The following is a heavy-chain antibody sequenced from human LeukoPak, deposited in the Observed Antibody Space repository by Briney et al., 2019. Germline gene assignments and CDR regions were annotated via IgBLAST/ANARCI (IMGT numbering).Heavy chain of an antibody. V-gene: IGHV4-59*01. CDR1: GGSISSYY. Sequence: SETLSLTCTVSGGSISSYYWSWIRQPPGKGLEWIGYIYYSGGTNYNPSLKSRVTISVDTSKNQFSLKLSSVTAADTAVYYCARDGITYYYDSSGYPTISSFDIWGQGTMVTVSS. D-gene: IGHD3-22*01. CDR3: ARDGITYYYDSSGYPTISSFDI. J-gene: IGHJ3*02. CDR2: IYYSGGT.